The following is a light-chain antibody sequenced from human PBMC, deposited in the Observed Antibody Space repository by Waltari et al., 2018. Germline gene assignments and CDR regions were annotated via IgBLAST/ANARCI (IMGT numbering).Light chain of an antibody. Sequence: EIVLTQSPATLSLSPGERATLSCSASQSVSSYLAWYQQRPGKAPRLLLYDASNRATGIPARFSGSGSGTDFTLTISSLEPEDFAVYYCQQRSNWPPITFGQGTRLEIK. V-gene: IGKV3-11*01. CDR1: QSVSSY. CDR2: DAS. J-gene: IGKJ5*01. CDR3: QQRSNWPPIT.